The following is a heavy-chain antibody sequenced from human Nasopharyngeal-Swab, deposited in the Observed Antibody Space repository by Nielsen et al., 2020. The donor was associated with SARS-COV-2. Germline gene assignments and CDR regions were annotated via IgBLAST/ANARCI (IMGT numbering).Heavy chain of an antibody. Sequence: GESLKISCAASGFTFSDSAIHWVRQASGKGLEWVGRVRSKGNNYATAYSASVKGRFIIFRDDPTNTAHLQMNSLKTEDTAVYYCTRCGGGCYSGRDYWGQGTLVTVSS. CDR1: GFTFSDSA. V-gene: IGHV3-73*01. D-gene: IGHD2-15*01. CDR3: TRCGGGCYSGRDY. CDR2: VRSKGNNYAT. J-gene: IGHJ4*02.